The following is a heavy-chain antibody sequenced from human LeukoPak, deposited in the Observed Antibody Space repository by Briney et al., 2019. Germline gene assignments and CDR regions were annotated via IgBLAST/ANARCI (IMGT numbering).Heavy chain of an antibody. D-gene: IGHD6-13*01. CDR3: ARCDGRSSWYLGFDY. Sequence: ASVKVSCKASGGTFSSYTISWVRQAPGQGLEWMGRIIPILGIANYAQKFQGRVTITADKSTSTAYMELSSLRSEDTVVYYCARCDGRSSWYLGFDYWGQGTLVTVSS. V-gene: IGHV1-69*02. CDR2: IIPILGIA. J-gene: IGHJ4*02. CDR1: GGTFSSYT.